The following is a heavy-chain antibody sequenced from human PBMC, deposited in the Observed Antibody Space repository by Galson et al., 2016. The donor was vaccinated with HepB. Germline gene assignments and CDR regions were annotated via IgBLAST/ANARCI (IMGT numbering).Heavy chain of an antibody. D-gene: IGHD3-22*01. CDR2: ITNNGDTT. V-gene: IGHV3-64D*06. CDR1: GFSFSRYA. CDR3: VKDQLNDSHPNFHH. J-gene: IGHJ4*02. Sequence: SLRLSCAASGFSFSRYAMDWVRHAPGKGLECVSGITNNGDTTDYADSVKGRVTISRDNSKNTLYLQMSSLRAENTAAYYCVKDQLNDSHPNFHHWGQGTLVTVSS.